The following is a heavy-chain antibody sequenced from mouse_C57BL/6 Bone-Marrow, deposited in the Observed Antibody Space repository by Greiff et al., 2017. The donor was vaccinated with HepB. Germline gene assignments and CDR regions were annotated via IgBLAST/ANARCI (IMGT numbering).Heavy chain of an antibody. CDR3: AVTGTYYAMDY. V-gene: IGHV5-4*01. J-gene: IGHJ4*01. D-gene: IGHD4-1*01. Sequence: EVQVVESGGGLVKPGGSLKLSCAASGFTFSSYAMSWVRQTPEKRLEWVATISDGGSYTYYPDNVKGRFPISRDNAKNNLYLQMSHLKSEETAMYYGAVTGTYYAMDYWGQGTSVTVSS. CDR2: ISDGGSYT. CDR1: GFTFSSYA.